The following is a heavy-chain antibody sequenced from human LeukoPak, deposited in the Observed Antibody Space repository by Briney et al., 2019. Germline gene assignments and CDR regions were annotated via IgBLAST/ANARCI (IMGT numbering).Heavy chain of an antibody. CDR1: GFTFSSYA. V-gene: IGHV3-66*01. Sequence: GRSLRLSCAASGFTFSSYAMHWVRQAPGKGLEWVSVIYSGGSTYYADSVKGRFTISRDNSKNTLYLQMNSLRAEDTAVYYCASYYGSGSHLYFDYWGQGTLVTVSS. CDR3: ASYYGSGSHLYFDY. D-gene: IGHD3-10*01. CDR2: IYSGGST. J-gene: IGHJ4*02.